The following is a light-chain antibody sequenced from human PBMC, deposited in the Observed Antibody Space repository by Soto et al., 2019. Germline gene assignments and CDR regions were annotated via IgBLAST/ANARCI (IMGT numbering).Light chain of an antibody. CDR1: QSVFYSSINKNF. J-gene: IGKJ2*01. CDR2: WAS. V-gene: IGKV4-1*01. CDR3: QQYYIAPPHT. Sequence: DIVMTQSPDSLAVSLGERATINCKSSQSVFYSSINKNFLAWYQKKPGQPPKLLIYWASTREYGVPDRFSVSGSGTDFTLTISSLQAEDVAVYYCQQYYIAPPHTFGQGTKLEIK.